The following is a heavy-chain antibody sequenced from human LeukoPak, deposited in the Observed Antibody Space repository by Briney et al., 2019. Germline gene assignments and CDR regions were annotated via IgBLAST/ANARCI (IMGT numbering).Heavy chain of an antibody. Sequence: SGGSLRLSCAASGFTFSSYSMNGVRQAPGKGLEGVSSISSSSSYIYYADSGKGRFTISRDNAKNSLYLQMDSLRAEDTAVYYCARDRWEQSTNWFDPWGQGTLVTVSS. CDR1: GFTFSSYS. CDR3: ARDRWEQSTNWFDP. CDR2: ISSSSSYI. D-gene: IGHD1-26*01. V-gene: IGHV3-21*01. J-gene: IGHJ5*02.